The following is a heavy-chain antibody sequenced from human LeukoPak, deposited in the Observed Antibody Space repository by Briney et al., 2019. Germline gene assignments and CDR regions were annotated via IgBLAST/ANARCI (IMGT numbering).Heavy chain of an antibody. J-gene: IGHJ4*02. Sequence: GRSLRLSCAASGFTFSSYAMSWVRQAPEKGLEWVSALSGSGGNTYYADSVKGRFTISRDNSKNTLYLQMNSLRAEDTAVYYCAKSCCESSGYSDYWGQGTLVTVSS. V-gene: IGHV3-23*01. D-gene: IGHD3-22*01. CDR3: AKSCCESSGYSDY. CDR2: LSGSGGNT. CDR1: GFTFSSYA.